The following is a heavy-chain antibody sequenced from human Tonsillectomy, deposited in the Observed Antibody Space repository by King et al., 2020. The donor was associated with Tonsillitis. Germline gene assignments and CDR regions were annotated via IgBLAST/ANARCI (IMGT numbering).Heavy chain of an antibody. CDR2: ICGSGGIP. J-gene: IGHJ6*02. CDR3: AKEIVGATTWYYGMDV. D-gene: IGHD1-26*01. V-gene: IGHV3-23*04. CDR1: GFTFSRYG. Sequence: VQLVESGGGLVQPGGSLRLSCAASGFTFSRYGMSWVRQVPGKGLECVSAICGSGGIPYYAESAKGRFTISRDNSKNTLYLQMNSLRAEDTAVYYCAKEIVGATTWYYGMDVWGQGTTVTVSS.